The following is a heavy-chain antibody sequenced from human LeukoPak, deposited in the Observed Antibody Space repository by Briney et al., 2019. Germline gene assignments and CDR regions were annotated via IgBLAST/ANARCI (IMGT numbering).Heavy chain of an antibody. D-gene: IGHD6-13*01. CDR3: ARARGAAAGTDFDY. CDR2: INTDTGNP. J-gene: IGHJ4*02. V-gene: IGHV7-4-1*02. CDR1: GYTFTNYA. Sequence: ASVKVSCKASGYTFTNYAMNWVRQAPGQGLEWMGWINTDTGNPTYAQGFTRRLVFSLDTSASTAYLQISSLKAEDTAVYYCARARGAAAGTDFDYWGQGTLVTVSS.